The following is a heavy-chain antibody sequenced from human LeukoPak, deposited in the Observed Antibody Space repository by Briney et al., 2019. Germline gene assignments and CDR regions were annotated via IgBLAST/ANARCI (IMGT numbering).Heavy chain of an antibody. CDR3: ARRAGDC. CDR1: GGSINSGSYY. Sequence: SETLSLTCTVSGGSINSGSYYWSWIRQPAGKGLEWIGRIYTSGSTNYNPSLKSRVTISVDTSKNQFSLKLRSVTAADTAVYYCARRAGDCWGQGTLVTVSS. CDR2: IYTSGST. D-gene: IGHD3-10*01. V-gene: IGHV4-61*02. J-gene: IGHJ4*02.